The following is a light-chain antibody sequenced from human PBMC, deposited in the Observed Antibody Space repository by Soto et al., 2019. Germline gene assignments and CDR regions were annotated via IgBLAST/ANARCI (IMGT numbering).Light chain of an antibody. V-gene: IGLV2-14*01. CDR1: GSDVGGYNY. Sequence: QSVLTQPASVSGSPGQSITISCTGTGSDVGGYNYVSWYQQHPGKAPKVMIYDVSNRPSGVSNRLSGSKSGNTASLTISGLQAEDEADYYCSSYTSASTPLVFGGGTQLTVL. J-gene: IGLJ2*01. CDR3: SSYTSASTPLV. CDR2: DVS.